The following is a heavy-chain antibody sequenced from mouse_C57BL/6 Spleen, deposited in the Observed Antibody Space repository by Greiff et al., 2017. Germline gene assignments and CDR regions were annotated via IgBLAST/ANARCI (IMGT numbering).Heavy chain of an antibody. Sequence: QVQLQQSGPELVKPGASVKISCKASGYAFSSSWMNWVKQRPGKGLEWIGRIYPGDGDTNYNGKFKGKATLTADKSSSTAYMQLSSLTSEDSAVYFGASLYDYDVGGYYFDYWGQGTTLTVSS. CDR1: GYAFSSSW. CDR3: ASLYDYDVGGYYFDY. D-gene: IGHD2-4*01. J-gene: IGHJ2*01. V-gene: IGHV1-82*01. CDR2: IYPGDGDT.